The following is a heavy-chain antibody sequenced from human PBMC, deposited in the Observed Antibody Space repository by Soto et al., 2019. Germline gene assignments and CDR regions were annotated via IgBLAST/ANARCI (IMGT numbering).Heavy chain of an antibody. V-gene: IGHV4-34*01. CDR3: ASPGGYSSSWYASDFDD. D-gene: IGHD6-13*01. CDR2: INHSGST. Sequence: SETLSLTCAVYGGSFSGYYWSWIRQPPGKGLEWIGEINHSGSTNYNPSLKSRVTISVDTSKNQFSLKLSSVSAADTAVYYCASPGGYSSSWYASDFDDWAQGTLVTVSS. CDR1: GGSFSGYY. J-gene: IGHJ4*02.